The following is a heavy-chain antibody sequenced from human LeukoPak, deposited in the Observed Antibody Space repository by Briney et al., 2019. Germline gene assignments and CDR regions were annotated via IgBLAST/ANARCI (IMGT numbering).Heavy chain of an antibody. V-gene: IGHV3-53*05. CDR2: IYGGGST. CDR1: GFTVSSNY. J-gene: IGHJ6*02. CDR3: ARVLGSYYYAMDV. Sequence: SGGSLRLSCAAASGFTVSSNYMSWVRQAPGKRLEWVSVIYGGGSTSYADSVKGRFTFSRDTSKNTLYLQMNSLRPDDTAVYYCARVLGSYYYAMDVWGQGTTVTVSS. D-gene: IGHD7-27*01.